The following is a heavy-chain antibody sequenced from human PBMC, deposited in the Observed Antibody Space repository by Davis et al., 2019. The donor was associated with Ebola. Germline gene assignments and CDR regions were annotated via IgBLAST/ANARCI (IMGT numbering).Heavy chain of an antibody. CDR1: GFTFSNYN. Sequence: GESLKISCAASGFTFSNYNMNWVRQAPGKGLEWVSSISSSSSYIYYADSVKGRFTISRDNSKNTLYLQMDSLRSEDTAVYFCARDFGDRSAYHQKGNDYWGQGTLVTVSS. CDR3: ARDFGDRSAYHQKGNDY. D-gene: IGHD3-22*01. CDR2: ISSSSSYI. V-gene: IGHV3-21*01. J-gene: IGHJ4*02.